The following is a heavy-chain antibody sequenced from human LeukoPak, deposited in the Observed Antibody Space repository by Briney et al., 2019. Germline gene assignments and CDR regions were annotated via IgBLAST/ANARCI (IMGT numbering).Heavy chain of an antibody. J-gene: IGHJ2*01. Sequence: PSETLSLTCTVSGGPITVYYWSWIRQPAGKRLEWIGRIWATGSTVDNPSFRSRLTLSIDRSKSQLSLKLTSMTAADSAVYYCARVRAYSDFVGNFDLWGHGIPVTVSS. CDR3: ARVRAYSDFVGNFDL. D-gene: IGHD4-11*01. CDR2: IWATGST. CDR1: GGPITVYY. V-gene: IGHV4-4*07.